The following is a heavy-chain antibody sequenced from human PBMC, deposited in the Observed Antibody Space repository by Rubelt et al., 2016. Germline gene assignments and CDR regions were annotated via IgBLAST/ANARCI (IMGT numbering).Heavy chain of an antibody. D-gene: IGHD6-6*01. Sequence: ISYIGSGRSPIYYADSVKGRFIISRDNAGNSLFLQMNSLRAEDTAVYYCARESEQVDAFGIFYYYGMDVWGRGTTVTVSS. V-gene: IGHV3-48*04. CDR2: IGSGRSPI. J-gene: IGHJ6*02. CDR3: ARESEQVDAFGIFYYYGMDV.